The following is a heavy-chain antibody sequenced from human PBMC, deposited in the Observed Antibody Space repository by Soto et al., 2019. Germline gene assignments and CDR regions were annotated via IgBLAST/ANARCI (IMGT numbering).Heavy chain of an antibody. CDR2: IGTAGDT. Sequence: TGGSLRLSCAASGFTFSSYDMHWVRQATGKGLEWVSAIGTAGDTYYPGSVKGRFTISRENAKNSLYLQMNSLRAGDTAVYYCAGDQTIGGPMDVWGKGTTVTVSS. J-gene: IGHJ6*03. V-gene: IGHV3-13*01. CDR3: AGDQTIGGPMDV. D-gene: IGHD3-9*01. CDR1: GFTFSSYD.